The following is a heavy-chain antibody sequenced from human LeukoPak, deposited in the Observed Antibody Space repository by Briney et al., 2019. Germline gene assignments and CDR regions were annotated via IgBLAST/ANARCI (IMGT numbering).Heavy chain of an antibody. D-gene: IGHD3-22*01. V-gene: IGHV4-59*08. Sequence: PSETLSLTCTVSGGSISSYYWSWIRQPPGKGLEWIGYIYYNGSTNYNPSLKSRVTISVDTSKNQFSLKLSSVTAADTAVYYCARHDYDSSGYYFFFDYWGQGTLVTVSS. CDR1: GGSISSYY. CDR2: IYYNGST. J-gene: IGHJ4*02. CDR3: ARHDYDSSGYYFFFDY.